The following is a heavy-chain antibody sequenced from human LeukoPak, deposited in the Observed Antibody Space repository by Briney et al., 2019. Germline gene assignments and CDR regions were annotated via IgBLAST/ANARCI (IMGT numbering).Heavy chain of an antibody. Sequence: PSETLSLTCTVSGVSISSYYWSWVRQPPGKGLEWIGYIYYSGSTNYNPSLKSRVTISVDTSKNQFSLKLSSVTAADTAVYYCARGEALLWFGDGLYFDYWGQGTLVTVPS. D-gene: IGHD3-10*01. J-gene: IGHJ4*02. CDR2: IYYSGST. V-gene: IGHV4-59*01. CDR3: ARGEALLWFGDGLYFDY. CDR1: GVSISSYY.